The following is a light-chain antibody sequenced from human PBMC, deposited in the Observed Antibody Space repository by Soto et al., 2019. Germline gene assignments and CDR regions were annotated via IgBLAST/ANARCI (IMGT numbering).Light chain of an antibody. CDR3: SSYTSSSTWV. Sequence: QSALTQPPSVSGSPGQSVTISCSGTSSDVGSYNRVSWYQQPPGTAPKLMIYQVSNRPSGVHDRFSGSKSSNTASLTISELQAEDAADYYCSSYTSSSTWVFGGGTKLTVL. CDR2: QVS. V-gene: IGLV2-18*02. J-gene: IGLJ3*02. CDR1: SSDVGSYNR.